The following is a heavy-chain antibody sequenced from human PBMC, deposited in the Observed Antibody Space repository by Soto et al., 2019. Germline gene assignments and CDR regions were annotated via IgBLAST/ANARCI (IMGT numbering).Heavy chain of an antibody. CDR1: GGSFSGYY. Sequence: ASETLSLTCAVYGGSFSGYYWSWIRQPPGKGLEWIGEINHSGSTNYNPSLKSRVTISVDTSKNQFSLKLSSVTAADTAVYYCARGGVYDILSYWGQGTLVTVSS. J-gene: IGHJ4*02. CDR3: ARGGVYDILSY. V-gene: IGHV4-34*01. CDR2: INHSGST. D-gene: IGHD3-9*01.